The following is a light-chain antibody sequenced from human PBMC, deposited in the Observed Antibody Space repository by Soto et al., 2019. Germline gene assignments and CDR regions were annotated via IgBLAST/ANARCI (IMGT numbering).Light chain of an antibody. CDR1: SSDVGDHNY. J-gene: IGLJ2*01. Sequence: QSALTQPASVSGSPGQSIAISCTGSSSDVGDHNYLSWYQQHPGKVPKYIIFDVTSRPSGISTRFFGSKSGNTAFLTISGLQPEDEADYYCSSYTSGVIFGGGTKLTVL. CDR2: DVT. V-gene: IGLV2-14*03. CDR3: SSYTSGVI.